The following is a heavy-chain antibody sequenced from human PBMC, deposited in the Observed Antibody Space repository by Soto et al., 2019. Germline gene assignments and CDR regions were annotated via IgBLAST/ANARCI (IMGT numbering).Heavy chain of an antibody. Sequence: PSETLSLTCAVSGGSISSSNWWSWVRQPPGKGLEWIGEIYHSGSTNYNPSLKSRVTISVDKSKNQFSLKLSSVTAADTAVYYCARDASGYGDNWFDPWGQGTLVTVSS. D-gene: IGHD5-12*01. J-gene: IGHJ5*02. V-gene: IGHV4-4*02. CDR3: ARDASGYGDNWFDP. CDR1: GGSISSSNW. CDR2: IYHSGST.